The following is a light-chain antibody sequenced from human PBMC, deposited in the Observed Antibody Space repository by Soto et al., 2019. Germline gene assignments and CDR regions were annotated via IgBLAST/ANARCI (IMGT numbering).Light chain of an antibody. CDR2: KVS. J-gene: IGKJ1*01. Sequence: DVVMTQSPLSLPVTLGQPASISCRSSQSLVYSDGNTYLNWFQQRPGQSPRRLIYKVSNRDSGVPDRFSGSGSGTDFTLKISRVEAEDVGVCYCMQGTHCPPETFGQGTKVEIK. CDR3: MQGTHCPPET. CDR1: QSLVYSDGNTY. V-gene: IGKV2-30*01.